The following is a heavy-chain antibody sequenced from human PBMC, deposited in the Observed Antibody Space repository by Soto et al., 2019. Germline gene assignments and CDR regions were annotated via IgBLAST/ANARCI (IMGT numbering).Heavy chain of an antibody. CDR1: GFTFSSYG. J-gene: IGHJ4*02. D-gene: IGHD3-22*01. Sequence: GGSLRLSCAASGFTFSSYGMHWVRQAPGKGLEWVAVIWYDGSNKYYADSVKGRFTISRDNSKNTLYLQMNSLRAEDTAVYYCATRAYYDSRGYYYYYFDYWGQGTLVTVSS. V-gene: IGHV3-33*01. CDR2: IWYDGSNK. CDR3: ATRAYYDSRGYYYYYFDY.